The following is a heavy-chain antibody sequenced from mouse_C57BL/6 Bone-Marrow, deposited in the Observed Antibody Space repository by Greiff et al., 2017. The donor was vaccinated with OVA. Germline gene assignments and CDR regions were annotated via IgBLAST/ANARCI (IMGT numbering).Heavy chain of an antibody. V-gene: IGHV1-55*01. D-gene: IGHD1-1*01. Sequence: QVHVKQPGAELVKPGASVKMSCKASGYTFTSYWITWVKQRPGQGLAWIGDIYPGSGRTNYNEKFKSKATLTVDTSSSTAYMQLSSLTSEYSAVYYCARSGITTVEGDFAMDYWGQGTSVTVSS. CDR2: IYPGSGRT. CDR1: GYTFTSYW. J-gene: IGHJ4*01. CDR3: ARSGITTVEGDFAMDY.